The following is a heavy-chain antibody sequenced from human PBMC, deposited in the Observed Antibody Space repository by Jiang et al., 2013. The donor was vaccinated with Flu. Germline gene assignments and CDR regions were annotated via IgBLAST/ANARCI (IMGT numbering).Heavy chain of an antibody. D-gene: IGHD5-24*01. CDR1: GYTFSSYV. CDR2: FIPVFGTA. J-gene: IGHJ6*01. V-gene: IGHV1-69*06. Sequence: SGAEVKKPGSSVKVSCKASGYTFSSYVISWVRQAPGQGLEWMGGFIPVFGTANYAQKFQGRLTITADKSTGTVYMELSSLKSEDTAVYYCAKETIEMPTTDLVFNYHGMDVVGQRATVTVSS. CDR3: AKETIEMPTTDLVFNYHGMDV.